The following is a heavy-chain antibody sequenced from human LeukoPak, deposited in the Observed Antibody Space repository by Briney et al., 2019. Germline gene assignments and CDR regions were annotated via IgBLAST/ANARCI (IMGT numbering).Heavy chain of an antibody. CDR2: INAGNGNT. D-gene: IGHD3-9*01. V-gene: IGHV1-3*01. CDR1: GYTFTSYA. J-gene: IGHJ6*02. CDR3: AGATGYLIHDLSYGMDV. Sequence: ASVKVSCKASGYTFTSYAMHWVRQAPGQRLEWMGWINAGNGNTKYSQKFQGRVTITRDTSASTAYMELSSLRSEDTAVYYCAGATGYLIHDLSYGMDVWGQGTTVTVSS.